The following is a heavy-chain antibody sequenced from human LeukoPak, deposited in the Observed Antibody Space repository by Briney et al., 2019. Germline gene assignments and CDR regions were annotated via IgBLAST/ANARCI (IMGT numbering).Heavy chain of an antibody. CDR3: AIVWGVKQWLVVPLPLFDY. Sequence: ASVTVSCKASGYTFTSYGISWVRQAPGQGLEWMGWISAYNGNTNYAQKLQGRVTITTDTSTSTAYMELRSRRSDDPAVYYCAIVWGVKQWLVVPLPLFDYWGQGTLVTVSS. V-gene: IGHV1-18*01. D-gene: IGHD6-19*01. CDR2: ISAYNGNT. J-gene: IGHJ4*02. CDR1: GYTFTSYG.